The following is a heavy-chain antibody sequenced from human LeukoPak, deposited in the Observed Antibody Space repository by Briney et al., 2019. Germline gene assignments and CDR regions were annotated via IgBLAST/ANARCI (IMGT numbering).Heavy chain of an antibody. V-gene: IGHV3-30*02. J-gene: IGHJ4*02. CDR1: GFTFSSFG. D-gene: IGHD6-19*01. CDR3: AKDGPMYGSGWYVDS. CDR2: MRYDGSDK. Sequence: GGSLRLSCAASGFTFSSFGMYWVRQAPGKGLEWMAFMRYDGSDKYYTDSVKGRFTISRDNSKNTLYLQMNSLRGEDTAVYYCAKDGPMYGSGWYVDSWGQGTLVTVSS.